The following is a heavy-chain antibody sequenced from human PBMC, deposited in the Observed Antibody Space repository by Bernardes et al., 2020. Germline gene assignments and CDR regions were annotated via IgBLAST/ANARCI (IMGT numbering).Heavy chain of an antibody. D-gene: IGHD3-22*01. CDR2: IIPIFGTA. CDR3: ARAGSYYYDSSGYPYYYYYYMDV. CDR1: GGTFSSYA. J-gene: IGHJ6*03. Sequence: SVKVSCKASGGTFSSYAISWVRQAPGQGLEWMGGIIPIFGTANYAQKFQGRVTITADESTSTAYMELSSLRSEDTAVYYCARAGSYYYDSSGYPYYYYYYMDVWGKGTTVTVSS. V-gene: IGHV1-69*13.